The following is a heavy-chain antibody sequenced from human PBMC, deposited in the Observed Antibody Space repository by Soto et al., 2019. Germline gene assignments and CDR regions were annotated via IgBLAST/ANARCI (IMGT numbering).Heavy chain of an antibody. CDR3: AKARTHYGSGSYWFDP. Sequence: GGSLRLSCAASAISFNTYGVTWVRQAPGKGLEWVSTVTVTGGSTYYADSVKGRFTISRDRSNYTVSLLLNSLRAEDTAVYYCAKARTHYGSGSYWFDPWGQGTLVTVSS. J-gene: IGHJ5*02. D-gene: IGHD3-10*01. CDR1: AISFNTYG. V-gene: IGHV3-23*01. CDR2: VTVTGGST.